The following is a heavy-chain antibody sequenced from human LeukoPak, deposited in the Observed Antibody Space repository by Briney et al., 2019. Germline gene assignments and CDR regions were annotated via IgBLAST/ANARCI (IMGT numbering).Heavy chain of an antibody. CDR3: ARDQEQLVPYYYYGMDV. CDR1: GFTFSSYG. D-gene: IGHD6-6*01. J-gene: IGHJ6*02. CDR2: IWYDGSNK. Sequence: PGGSLRLSCAASGFTFSSYGMHWVRQAPGKGLEWVAVIWYDGSNKYYADSVKGRFTISRDNSKNTLYLQMNSLRAEDTAVYYCARDQEQLVPYYYYGMDVWGQGTTVTVSS. V-gene: IGHV3-33*01.